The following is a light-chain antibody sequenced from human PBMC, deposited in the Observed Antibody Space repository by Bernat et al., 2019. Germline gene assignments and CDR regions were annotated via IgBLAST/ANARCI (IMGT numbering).Light chain of an antibody. Sequence: QSALTQPASVSGSPGQSITISFTGTSSDAGNYNFVSWYQQYPGKAPKLIIYEVNKWPSGVSNRFSGSKSGNTASLTISGLQAEDEGDYYCCSHAGSRTWVFGGGTTLTVL. CDR1: SSDAGNYNF. V-gene: IGLV2-23*02. CDR3: CSHAGSRTWV. J-gene: IGLJ3*02. CDR2: EVN.